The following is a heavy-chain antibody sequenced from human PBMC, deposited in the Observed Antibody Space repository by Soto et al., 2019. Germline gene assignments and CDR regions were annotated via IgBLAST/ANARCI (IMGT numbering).Heavy chain of an antibody. V-gene: IGHV4-30-4*01. CDR2: IYYSGST. CDR1: GGSISSGDYY. D-gene: IGHD3-22*01. Sequence: PSETLSLTCTVSGGSISSGDYYWSWIRQPPGKGLEWIGYIYYSGSTYYNSSLKSRVTISVDTSKNQFSLKLSSVTAADTAVYYCASARPHDSSGYSDYWGQGTLVTVS. J-gene: IGHJ4*02. CDR3: ASARPHDSSGYSDY.